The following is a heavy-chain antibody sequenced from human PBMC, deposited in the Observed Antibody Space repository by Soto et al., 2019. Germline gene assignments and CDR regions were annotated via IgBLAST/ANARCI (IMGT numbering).Heavy chain of an antibody. V-gene: IGHV3-74*01. D-gene: IGHD6-19*01. CDR2: INGDGSTT. CDR1: GFTFSSYW. Sequence: GGSLRLSCAASGFTFSSYWMHWVRQAPGKGLVWVSRINGDGSTTTYADSVKGRFTISRDNAKNTLYLQMNRLRAEDTAVYYCVRVYTVSGDYWGQGTLVTAPQ. CDR3: VRVYTVSGDY. J-gene: IGHJ4*02.